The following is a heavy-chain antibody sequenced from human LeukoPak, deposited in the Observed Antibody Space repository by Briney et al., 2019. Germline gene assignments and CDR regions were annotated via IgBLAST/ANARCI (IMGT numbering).Heavy chain of an antibody. CDR2: IYYSGST. CDR1: GGSISSGGYY. Sequence: SETLSLTCTVPGGSISSGGYYWSWIRQHPGKGLEWIGYIYYSGSTYYNPSLKSRVTISVDTSKNQFSLKLSSVTAADTAVYYCAREGPGYCSSTSCLQRGGMDVWGQGTTVTVSS. V-gene: IGHV4-31*03. CDR3: AREGPGYCSSTSCLQRGGMDV. J-gene: IGHJ6*02. D-gene: IGHD2-2*01.